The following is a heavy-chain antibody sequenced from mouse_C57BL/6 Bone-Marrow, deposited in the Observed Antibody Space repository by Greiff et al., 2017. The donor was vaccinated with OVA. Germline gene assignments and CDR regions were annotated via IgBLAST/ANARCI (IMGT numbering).Heavy chain of an antibody. CDR1: GFTFSNYW. CDR2: IRLKSDNYAT. J-gene: IGHJ1*03. V-gene: IGHV6-3*01. D-gene: IGHD3-1*01. CDR3: TGPAPGAWHFDV. Sequence: EVKVEESGGGLVQPGGSMKLSCVASGFTFSNYWMNWVRQSPEKGLEWVAQIRLKSDNYATHYAEAVKGRFTISRDDSKSSVYLQMNNLRAEDTGIYYCTGPAPGAWHFDVWGTGTTVTVSS.